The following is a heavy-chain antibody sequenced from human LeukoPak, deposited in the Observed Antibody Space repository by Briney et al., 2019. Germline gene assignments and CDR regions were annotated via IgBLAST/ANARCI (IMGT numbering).Heavy chain of an antibody. J-gene: IGHJ4*02. CDR1: GFTFDDYA. Sequence: GGSLRLSCAASGFTFDDYAMHWVRQAPGGGLEWVSGISRNSGSIGYADSVKGRFTISRDNAKNSLYLQMNSLRAEDTALYYCAKDTIWFGELSTGGAFDYWGQGTLVTVSS. CDR3: AKDTIWFGELSTGGAFDY. D-gene: IGHD3-10*01. CDR2: ISRNSGSI. V-gene: IGHV3-9*01.